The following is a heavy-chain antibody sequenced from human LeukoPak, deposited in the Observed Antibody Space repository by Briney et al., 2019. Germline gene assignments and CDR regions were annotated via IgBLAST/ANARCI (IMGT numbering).Heavy chain of an antibody. D-gene: IGHD6-19*01. J-gene: IGHJ5*02. CDR2: IYYSGST. V-gene: IGHV4-59*01. Sequence: SETLSLTCTVSGGSISSYYWSWIRQPPGKGLEWIGYIYYSGSTNYNPSLKSRVTISVDTSKNQFSLKLSSVTAADTAVYYCARDSGSGWLGDLLDPWGQGTLVTVSS. CDR1: GGSISSYY. CDR3: ARDSGSGWLGDLLDP.